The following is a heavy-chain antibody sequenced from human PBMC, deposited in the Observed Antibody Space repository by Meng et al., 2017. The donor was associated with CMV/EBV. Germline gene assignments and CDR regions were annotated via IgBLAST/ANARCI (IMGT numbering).Heavy chain of an antibody. V-gene: IGHV4-4*02. CDR2: IYHSGST. J-gene: IGHJ5*02. CDR3: ARITYYDFWSGYYHNWFDP. D-gene: IGHD3-3*01. Sequence: GSLRLSCAVSGGSISSSNWWSWVRQPPGKGLEWIGEIYHSGSTNYNLSLKSRVTISVDKSKNQFSLKLSSVTAADTAVYYCARITYYDFWSGYYHNWFDPWGQGTLVTVSS. CDR1: GGSISSSNW.